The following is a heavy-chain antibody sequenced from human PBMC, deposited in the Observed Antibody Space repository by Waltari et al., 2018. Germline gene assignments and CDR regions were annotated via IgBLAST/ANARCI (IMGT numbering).Heavy chain of an antibody. J-gene: IGHJ3*02. Sequence: QVQLQESGPGLVKPSETLSLTCTVSGGSISSYYWSWIRQPPGKGLEWIGYIYYSGSTNYTPSLKSRVTISVDTSKNQFSLKLSSVTAADTAVYYCAREGGWLPSGDAFDIWGQGTMVTVSS. CDR3: AREGGWLPSGDAFDI. CDR2: IYYSGST. V-gene: IGHV4-59*01. CDR1: GGSISSYY. D-gene: IGHD5-12*01.